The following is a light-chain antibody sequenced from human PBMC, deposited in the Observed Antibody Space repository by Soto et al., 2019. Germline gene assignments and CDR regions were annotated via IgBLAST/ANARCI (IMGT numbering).Light chain of an antibody. V-gene: IGLV2-8*01. CDR2: EVN. Sequence: QSALTQPPSASGSPGQSVTISCTGTSSDIGTHGYVSWYQQNPGKAPKLMLYEVNQRPSGVPDRFSGSKSGNTASLTISRVEDGDEADYYCQVWHSLAGVFGGGTKLTVL. CDR3: QVWHSLAGV. CDR1: SSDIGTHGY. J-gene: IGLJ2*01.